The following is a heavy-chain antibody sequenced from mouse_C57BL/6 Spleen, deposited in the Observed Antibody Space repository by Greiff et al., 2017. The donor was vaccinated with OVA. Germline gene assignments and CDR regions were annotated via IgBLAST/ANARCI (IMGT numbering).Heavy chain of an antibody. J-gene: IGHJ1*03. CDR1: GFTFSDYG. D-gene: IGHD2-1*01. CDR2: ISSGSSTI. Sequence: EVQLVESGGGLVKPGGSLKLSCAASGFTFSDYGMHWVRQAPEKGLEWVAYISSGSSTIYYADTVKGRFTIARDNAKNTLFLQMTSLRSEDTAMYYCARGGNSNWYFDVWGTGTTVTVSS. V-gene: IGHV5-17*01. CDR3: ARGGNSNWYFDV.